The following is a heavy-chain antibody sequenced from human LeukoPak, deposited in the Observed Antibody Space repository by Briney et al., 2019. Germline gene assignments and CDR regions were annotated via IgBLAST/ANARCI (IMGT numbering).Heavy chain of an antibody. Sequence: GGSLRLSCAASGFTFSSYAMSWVRQAPGKGLEWVSAISGSGGSTYYADSVKGRFTISRDNSKNPLYLQMNSLRAEDTAVYYCAKSRDLSLAVAGFFDYWGQGTLVTVSS. V-gene: IGHV3-23*01. CDR2: ISGSGGST. D-gene: IGHD6-19*01. J-gene: IGHJ4*02. CDR3: AKSRDLSLAVAGFFDY. CDR1: GFTFSSYA.